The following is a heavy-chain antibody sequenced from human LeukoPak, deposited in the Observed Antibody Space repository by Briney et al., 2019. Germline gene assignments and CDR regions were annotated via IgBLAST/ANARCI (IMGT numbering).Heavy chain of an antibody. V-gene: IGHV1-2*02. CDR3: ARAEYSSSWYNSYFDY. CDR1: GYTFTGYY. CDR2: INPNSGGT. D-gene: IGHD6-13*01. Sequence: ASVKVSCKASGYTFTGYYMHWVRQAPGQGLEWMGWINPNSGGTNYAQKCQGRVTMTRDTSISTAYMELSRLRSDDTAVYYCARAEYSSSWYNSYFDYWGQGTLVTVSS. J-gene: IGHJ4*02.